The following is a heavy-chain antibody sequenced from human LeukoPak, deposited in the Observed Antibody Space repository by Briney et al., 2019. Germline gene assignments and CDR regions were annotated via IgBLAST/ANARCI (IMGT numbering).Heavy chain of an antibody. CDR3: ARANSGGQLVDY. J-gene: IGHJ4*02. Sequence: SETLSLTCTVSGGSISSHYWSWIRQPPGKGLEWIGYIYYSGSTNYNPSLKSRVTISVDTSKNQFSLKLSSVTAADTAVYYCARANSGGQLVDYWGQGTLVTVSS. D-gene: IGHD7-27*01. CDR2: IYYSGST. V-gene: IGHV4-59*11. CDR1: GGSISSHY.